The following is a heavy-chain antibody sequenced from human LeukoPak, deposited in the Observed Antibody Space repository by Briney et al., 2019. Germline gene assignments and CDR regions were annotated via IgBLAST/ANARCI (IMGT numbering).Heavy chain of an antibody. V-gene: IGHV2-5*02. CDR2: IYWDDDK. D-gene: IGHD6-13*01. CDR3: AQRKSSSWYN. Sequence: SGPTLVNPTQTLTLTCTFSGFSLSTSKVGVGRIRQPPGKALEWLTLIYWDDDKRYSPSLRSRLTITKDTSKNQVVLTMTNMSPVDTATYYCAQRKSSSWYNWGQGTLVTVSS. J-gene: IGHJ4*02. CDR1: GFSLSTSKVG.